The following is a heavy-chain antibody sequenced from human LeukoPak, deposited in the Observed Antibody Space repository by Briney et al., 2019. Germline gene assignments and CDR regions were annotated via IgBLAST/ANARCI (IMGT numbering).Heavy chain of an antibody. CDR1: GFTLNNYG. Sequence: GGSLRLSCAASGFTLNNYGIHWVRQAPGKGLEWVAVIWYGGSNKYYADSVKGRFTISRDNSKNTLYLQMNSLRAEDTAVYYCARDIAVAGTDYWGQGTLVTVSS. J-gene: IGHJ4*02. CDR3: ARDIAVAGTDY. D-gene: IGHD6-19*01. CDR2: IWYGGSNK. V-gene: IGHV3-33*01.